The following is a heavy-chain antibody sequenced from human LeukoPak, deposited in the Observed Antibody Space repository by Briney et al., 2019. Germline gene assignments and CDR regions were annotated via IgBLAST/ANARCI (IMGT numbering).Heavy chain of an antibody. CDR1: GFSFSSYG. CDR2: IWSDGSNK. J-gene: IGHJ4*02. Sequence: GGSLRLSCAASGFSFSSYGMHWVRQAPGKGLERVAYIWSDGSNKDYADSVKGRFTVSRDNSQNTLYLQMSSLGPEDTAVYYCAKDRGSHHYFDYWGQGTLVTVAS. D-gene: IGHD3-10*01. V-gene: IGHV3-30*02. CDR3: AKDRGSHHYFDY.